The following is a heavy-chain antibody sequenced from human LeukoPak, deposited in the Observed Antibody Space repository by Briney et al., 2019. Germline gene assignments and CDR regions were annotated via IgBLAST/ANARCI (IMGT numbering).Heavy chain of an antibody. J-gene: IGHJ4*02. CDR3: ARAHSSSWYALPRFDY. D-gene: IGHD6-13*01. Sequence: GGSLRLSCAASGFTFSSYAMHWVRQAPGKGLEWVAVISYDGSNKYYADSVKGRFTISRDNSKNTLYLQMNSLRAEDTAVYYCARAHSSSWYALPRFDYWGQGTLVTVSS. V-gene: IGHV3-30-3*01. CDR1: GFTFSSYA. CDR2: ISYDGSNK.